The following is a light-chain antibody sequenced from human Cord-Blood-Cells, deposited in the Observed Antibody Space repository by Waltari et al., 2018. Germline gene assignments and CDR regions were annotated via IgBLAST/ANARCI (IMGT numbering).Light chain of an antibody. CDR2: WAS. CDR3: QQYYSTPYT. Sequence: DLVMTQSPDSLAVSLGARATIPCKSRHSVLYSSNNKNYLAWYQQKPGQPPKLLIYWASTRESGVPDRFSGSGSGTDFTLTISSLQAEDVAVYYCQQYYSTPYTFGQGTKLEIK. CDR1: HSVLYSSNNKNY. J-gene: IGKJ2*01. V-gene: IGKV4-1*01.